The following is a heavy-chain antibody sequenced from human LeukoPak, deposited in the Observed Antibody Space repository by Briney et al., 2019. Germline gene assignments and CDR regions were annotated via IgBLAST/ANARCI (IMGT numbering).Heavy chain of an antibody. CDR3: ARDGRELLTRPIDY. V-gene: IGHV1-46*01. D-gene: IGHD1-26*01. CDR2: INPSGGST. Sequence: ASVKVSCKASGYTFTSYYMHWVRQAPGQGLEWMGIINPSGGSTSYAQKLQGRVTMTTDTSTSTAYMELRGLRSDDTAVYYCARDGRELLTRPIDYWGQGTLVTVSS. CDR1: GYTFTSYY. J-gene: IGHJ4*02.